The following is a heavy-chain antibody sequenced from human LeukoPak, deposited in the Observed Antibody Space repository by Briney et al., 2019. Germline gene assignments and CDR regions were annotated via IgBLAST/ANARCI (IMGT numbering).Heavy chain of an antibody. CDR2: IIPIFGTA. V-gene: IGHV1-69*05. CDR1: GGTFSSYA. Sequence: SVKVSCKASGGTFSSYAISWVRQAPGQGLEWMGGIIPIFGTANYAQKLQGRVTMTTDTSTSTAYMELRSLRSDDTAVYYCARVEFYYDSSGPASFDYWGQGTLVTVSS. CDR3: ARVEFYYDSSGPASFDY. D-gene: IGHD3-22*01. J-gene: IGHJ4*02.